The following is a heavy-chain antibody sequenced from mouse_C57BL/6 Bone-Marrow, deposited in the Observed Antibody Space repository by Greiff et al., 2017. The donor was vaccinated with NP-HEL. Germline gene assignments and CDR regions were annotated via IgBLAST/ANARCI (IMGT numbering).Heavy chain of an antibody. J-gene: IGHJ1*03. CDR2: IYPGGGYT. D-gene: IGHD2-3*01. Sequence: QVQLQQSGAELVRPGTSVKMSCKASGYTFTNYWIGWAKQRPGHGLEWIGDIYPGGGYTNYNEKFKGKATLTADKSSSTAYMQFSSLTSEDSAIYCCTRSRWLLRPYWYFDVWGTGTTVTVSA. V-gene: IGHV1-63*01. CDR1: GYTFTNYW. CDR3: TRSRWLLRPYWYFDV.